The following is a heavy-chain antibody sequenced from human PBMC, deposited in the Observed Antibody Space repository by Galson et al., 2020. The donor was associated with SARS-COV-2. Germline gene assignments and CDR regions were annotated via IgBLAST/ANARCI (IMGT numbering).Heavy chain of an antibody. CDR3: ARDLDSYGYFNVGGFDY. D-gene: IGHD5-18*01. J-gene: IGHJ4*02. CDR1: GGSISSGSYY. Sequence: ASETLSLTCTVSGGSISSGSYYWGWIRQPPGQGLEWIGSIYYSGSTYYNPSLKSRVTISVDTSKNQFSLKLSSVTAADTAVYYCARDLDSYGYFNVGGFDYWGQGTLVTVSS. V-gene: IGHV4-39*07. CDR2: IYYSGST.